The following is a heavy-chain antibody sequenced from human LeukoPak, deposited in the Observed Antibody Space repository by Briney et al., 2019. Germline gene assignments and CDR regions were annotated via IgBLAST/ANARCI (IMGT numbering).Heavy chain of an antibody. D-gene: IGHD3-10*01. J-gene: IGHJ6*03. CDR1: GGSISSSSYY. Sequence: PSETLSLTCTVSGGSISSSSYYWGWIRQPPGKGLEWIGSIYYSGSTYYNPSLKSRVTISVDTSKNQFSLKLSSVTAADTAVYYCARADYYGSGSYYKYYYYYMDVWGKGTTVTISS. V-gene: IGHV4-39*07. CDR2: IYYSGST. CDR3: ARADYYGSGSYYKYYYYYMDV.